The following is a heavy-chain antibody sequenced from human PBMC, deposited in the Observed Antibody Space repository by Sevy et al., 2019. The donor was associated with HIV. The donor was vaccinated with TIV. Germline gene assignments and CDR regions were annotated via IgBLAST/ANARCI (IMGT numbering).Heavy chain of an antibody. V-gene: IGHV3-11*01. Sequence: GGSLRLSCAASGFTFSDYYMSWIRQAPGKGLEWVSYISSSGSTIYYADSVKGRFTISRDNAKNSLYLQMNSLRAEDTAVYYCDRDSGDSGYDFSYYGMDVWGQGTTVTVSS. J-gene: IGHJ6*02. CDR3: DRDSGDSGYDFSYYGMDV. CDR1: GFTFSDYY. D-gene: IGHD5-12*01. CDR2: ISSSGSTI.